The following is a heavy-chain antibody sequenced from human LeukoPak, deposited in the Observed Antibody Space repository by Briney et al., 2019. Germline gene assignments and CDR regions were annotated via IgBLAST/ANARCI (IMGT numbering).Heavy chain of an antibody. CDR1: GFTFSSYW. CDR3: APYGSGEKNWFDP. Sequence: GGSLRLSRAASGFTFSSYWMSWVRQAPGKGLEWVANIKQDGSEKYYVDSVKGRFTISRDNAKNSLYLQMNSLRAEDTAVYYCAPYGSGEKNWFDPWGQGTLVTVSS. D-gene: IGHD3-10*01. CDR2: IKQDGSEK. V-gene: IGHV3-7*03. J-gene: IGHJ5*02.